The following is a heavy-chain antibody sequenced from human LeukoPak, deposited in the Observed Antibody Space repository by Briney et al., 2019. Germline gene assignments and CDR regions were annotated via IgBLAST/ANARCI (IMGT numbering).Heavy chain of an antibody. D-gene: IGHD3-10*01. CDR3: AKDGSFTIRFPSFQH. V-gene: IGHV3-9*01. J-gene: IGHJ1*01. CDR1: GFTFDDYA. Sequence: GGSLRLSCAASGFTFDDYAMHWVRQAPGKGLEWVSGISWNSGSIGYADSVEGRFTISRDNAKNSLYLQMNSLRAEDTALYYCAKDGSFTIRFPSFQHWGQGTLVTVSS. CDR2: ISWNSGSI.